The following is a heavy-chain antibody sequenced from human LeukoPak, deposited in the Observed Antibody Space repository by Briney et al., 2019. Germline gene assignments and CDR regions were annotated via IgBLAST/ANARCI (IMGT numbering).Heavy chain of an antibody. J-gene: IGHJ6*03. Sequence: SVKVSCKASGGTFSSSAISWVRQAPGQGLEWMGGIIPIFGTANYAQKFQGRVTITTDESTSTAYMELSSLRSEDTAVYYCARGYYYYYYYMDVWGKGTTVTVSS. CDR2: IIPIFGTA. CDR3: ARGYYYYYYYMDV. V-gene: IGHV1-69*05. CDR1: GGTFSSSA.